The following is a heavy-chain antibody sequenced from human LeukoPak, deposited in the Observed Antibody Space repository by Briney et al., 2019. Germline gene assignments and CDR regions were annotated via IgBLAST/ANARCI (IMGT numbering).Heavy chain of an antibody. CDR2: IIPIFGTA. Sequence: SVKVSCKASGYTFTSYFMHWVRQAPGQGLEWMGGIIPIFGTANYAQKFQGRVTITADESTSTAYMELSSLRSEDTAVYYCARDLFYYDSSGYSAGYFQHWGQGTLVTVSS. CDR3: ARDLFYYDSSGYSAGYFQH. D-gene: IGHD3-22*01. V-gene: IGHV1-69*13. CDR1: GYTFTSYF. J-gene: IGHJ1*01.